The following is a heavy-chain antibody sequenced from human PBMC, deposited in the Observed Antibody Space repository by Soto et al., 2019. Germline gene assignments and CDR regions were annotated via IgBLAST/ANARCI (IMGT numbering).Heavy chain of an antibody. Sequence: GGSLRLSCAASGFTFSSYSMNWVRQAPGKGLEWVSYISSSSSTIYYADSVKGRFTISRDNAKNSLYLQMNSLRAEDTAVYYCARDPGYNWNDEGWFDPWGQGTLVTVSS. D-gene: IGHD1-1*01. CDR3: ARDPGYNWNDEGWFDP. J-gene: IGHJ5*02. CDR2: ISSSSSTI. V-gene: IGHV3-48*01. CDR1: GFTFSSYS.